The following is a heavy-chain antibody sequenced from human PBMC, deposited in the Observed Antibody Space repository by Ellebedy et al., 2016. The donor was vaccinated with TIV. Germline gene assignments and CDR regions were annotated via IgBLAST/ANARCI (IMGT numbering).Heavy chain of an antibody. CDR3: ATDPDGVYGDTTAY. J-gene: IGHJ4*02. V-gene: IGHV3-53*01. D-gene: IGHD4-17*01. CDR2: IYTVGDT. CDR1: GFTVSSKY. Sequence: PGGSLRLSCAVSGFTVSSKYMIRVRQAPGKGLEWLSVIYTVGDTYYADSVKSRFTVIRDNSENTLFLQMKSLRADDTAVYYCATDPDGVYGDTTAYWGRGTLVTVSS.